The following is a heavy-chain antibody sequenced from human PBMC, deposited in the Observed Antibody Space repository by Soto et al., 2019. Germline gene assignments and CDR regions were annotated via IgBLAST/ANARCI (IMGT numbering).Heavy chain of an antibody. D-gene: IGHD6-13*01. J-gene: IGHJ4*02. CDR2: IYYSGST. CDR3: ATRRRFGSSWPDY. V-gene: IGHV4-39*01. CDR1: GGSISSSSYY. Sequence: QLQLQESGPGLVKPSETLSLTCTVSGGSISSSSYYWGWIRQPPGKGLEWIGSIYYSGSTYYNPSLKSRVTISVDTSKNQFSLKLSSVTAADTAVYYCATRRRFGSSWPDYWGQGTLVTVSS.